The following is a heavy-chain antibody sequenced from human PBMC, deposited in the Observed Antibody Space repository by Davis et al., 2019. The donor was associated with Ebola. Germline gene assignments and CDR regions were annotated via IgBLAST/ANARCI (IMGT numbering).Heavy chain of an antibody. D-gene: IGHD3-3*01. CDR2: ISSSASTI. V-gene: IGHV3-48*03. CDR1: GFAFSSYG. CDR3: ARVGGTHYDFWSGSPLDY. Sequence: GESLKISCAASGFAFSSYGMNWVRQAPGKGLEWVSYISSSASTIYYADSVKGRVSISRDSAKNLLSLQMNSLRAEDTAVYYCARVGGTHYDFWSGSPLDYWGQGTLVTVSS. J-gene: IGHJ4*02.